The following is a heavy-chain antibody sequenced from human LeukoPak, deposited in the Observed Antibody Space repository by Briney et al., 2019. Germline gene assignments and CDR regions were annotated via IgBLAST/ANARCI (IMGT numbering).Heavy chain of an antibody. V-gene: IGHV1-2*02. J-gene: IGHJ5*02. Sequence: ASVKVSCKSSGYSLAGYHMHWGRQAPGQGLEWMGWVNPNGGDTNYAQKFQGRVTMTRDTSVSTAYMELSGLRSDDTAVYYCARGGVKDNWFDPWGQGSADTVSS. CDR3: ARGGVKDNWFDP. CDR2: VNPNGGDT. CDR1: GYSLAGYH. D-gene: IGHD3-16*01.